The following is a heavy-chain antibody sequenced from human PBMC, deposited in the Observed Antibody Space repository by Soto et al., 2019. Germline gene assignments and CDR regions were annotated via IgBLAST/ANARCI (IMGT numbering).Heavy chain of an antibody. Sequence: QVQLQESGPGQVKPSETLSLTCSVSGGSMNYYYWTWIRQPPGKGLEWIGSVSHTGSTTYSPSLKCRLVISLDTSRNQFSLPLSSVTAADTAVYFCARYSPPKKAYDSNPGWFDPWGQGTLVAVTS. J-gene: IGHJ5*02. CDR1: GGSMNYYY. CDR3: ARYSPPKKAYDSNPGWFDP. D-gene: IGHD3-22*01. CDR2: VSHTGST. V-gene: IGHV4-59*03.